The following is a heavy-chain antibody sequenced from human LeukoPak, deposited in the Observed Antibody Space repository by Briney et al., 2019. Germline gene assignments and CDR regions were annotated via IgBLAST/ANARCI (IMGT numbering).Heavy chain of an antibody. CDR2: INPSGGST. CDR1: GYTFTSYG. V-gene: IGHV1-46*01. D-gene: IGHD5-18*01. J-gene: IGHJ4*02. CDR3: ARVGNIQLWPYFDY. Sequence: ASVKVSCKASGYTFTSYGISWVRQAPGQGLEWMGIINPSGGSTSYAQKFQGRVTMTRDTSTSTVYMELSSLRSEDTAVYYCARVGNIQLWPYFDYWGQGTLVTVSS.